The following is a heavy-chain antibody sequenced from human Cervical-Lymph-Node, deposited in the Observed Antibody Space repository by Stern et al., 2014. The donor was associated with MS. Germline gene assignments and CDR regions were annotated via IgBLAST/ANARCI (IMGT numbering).Heavy chain of an antibody. CDR2: ISAYNDNT. CDR3: ARDLPGYSSGWYGADFDY. V-gene: IGHV1-18*04. J-gene: IGHJ4*02. D-gene: IGHD6-19*01. Sequence: QMQLVQSGAEVKKPGASVKVSCKASGYTFTSYGISWVRQAPGQGLEWMGWISAYNDNTNYAQKHQGRVTMTTDTSTSTAYMELRSLRSDDTAVYYCARDLPGYSSGWYGADFDYWGQGTLVTVSS. CDR1: GYTFTSYG.